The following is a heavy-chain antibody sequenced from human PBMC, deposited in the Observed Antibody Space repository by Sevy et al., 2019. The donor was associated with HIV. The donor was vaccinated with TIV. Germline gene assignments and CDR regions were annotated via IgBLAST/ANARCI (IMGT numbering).Heavy chain of an antibody. Sequence: SETLSLTCTVSGGSISSGGYYWSWNRQQPGKGLEWIGYIYYSGSTYYNPSLKSRVTISVDTSKNQFSLKLSSVTAADTAAYYCARNVNGYFDYWGQGTLVTVSS. CDR1: GGSISSGGYY. CDR3: ARNVNGYFDY. V-gene: IGHV4-31*03. CDR2: IYYSGST. D-gene: IGHD2-8*01. J-gene: IGHJ4*02.